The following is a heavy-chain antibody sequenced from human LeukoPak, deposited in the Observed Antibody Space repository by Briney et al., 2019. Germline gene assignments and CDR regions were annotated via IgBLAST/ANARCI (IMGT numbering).Heavy chain of an antibody. CDR2: IYTSGST. CDR1: GGSISSGSYY. D-gene: IGHD6-13*01. V-gene: IGHV4-61*02. Sequence: PSETLSLTCTVSGGSISSGSYYWSWIRQPAGKGLEWIGRIYTSGSTNYNPSLKSRVTISVDTSKNQFSLKLSSVTAADTAVYYCARGQNGSSWALVYYYYMDVWGKGTTVTVSS. CDR3: ARGQNGSSWALVYYYYMDV. J-gene: IGHJ6*03.